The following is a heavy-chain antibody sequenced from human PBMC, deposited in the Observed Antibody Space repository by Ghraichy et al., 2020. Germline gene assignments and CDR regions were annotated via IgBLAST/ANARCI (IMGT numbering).Heavy chain of an antibody. CDR1: GFTFSNYD. J-gene: IGHJ2*01. D-gene: IGHD6-6*01. CDR2: IGTAADT. CDR3: ARELHDSTSAGWFLDL. Sequence: GGSLRLSCGVSGFTFSNYDFHWVRQDAGERLEWVAGIGTAADTYYAGSVRGRFTVSRDDVRNSLYLHMDNLRVGDTSVYYCARELHDSTSAGWFLDLWGRGTLVTVS. V-gene: IGHV3-13*01.